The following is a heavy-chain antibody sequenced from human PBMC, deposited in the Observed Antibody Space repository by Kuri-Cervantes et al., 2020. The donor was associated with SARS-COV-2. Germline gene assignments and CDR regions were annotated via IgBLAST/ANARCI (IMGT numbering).Heavy chain of an antibody. CDR3: AKSYRGKYQLLFLGY. CDR2: ISGSGGST. CDR1: GFTFSSYA. D-gene: IGHD2-2*01. Sequence: GGSLRLSCAVSGFTFSSYAMSWVRQAPGKGLEWVAAISGSGGSTYYADSVKGRFTISRDNSKNTLYLQMNSLRAEDTAVYYCAKSYRGKYQLLFLGYWGQGTLVTVSS. V-gene: IGHV3-23*01. J-gene: IGHJ4*02.